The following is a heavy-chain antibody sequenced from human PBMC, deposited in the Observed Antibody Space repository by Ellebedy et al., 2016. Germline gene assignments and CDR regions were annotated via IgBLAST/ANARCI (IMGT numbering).Heavy chain of an antibody. J-gene: IGHJ4*02. CDR3: YYGHYSGS. Sequence: GESLKISCKTSGYDFSKRWISWVRQVPGEGLEWLGNIDPIDSYITSSPSFEGHVTISVDKSLSTAYLQWNNLRASDTAVYYCYYGHYSGSWGQGTLVTVSS. CDR1: GYDFSKRW. V-gene: IGHV5-10-1*01. CDR2: IDPIDSYI. D-gene: IGHD4-17*01.